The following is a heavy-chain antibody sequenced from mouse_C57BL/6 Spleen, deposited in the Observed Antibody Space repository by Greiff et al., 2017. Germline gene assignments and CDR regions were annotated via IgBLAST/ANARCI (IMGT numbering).Heavy chain of an antibody. CDR2: IYPGDGDT. J-gene: IGHJ2*01. V-gene: IGHV1-82*01. CDR1: GYAFSSSW. Sequence: QVQLQQSGPELVKPGASVKISCKASGYAFSSSWMNWVKQRPGKGLEWIGRIYPGDGDTNYNGKFKGKATLTADKSSSTAYMQLSSLTSEDSAVYFCARSGNYYGSRGFDYWGQGTTLTVSS. CDR3: ARSGNYYGSRGFDY. D-gene: IGHD1-1*01.